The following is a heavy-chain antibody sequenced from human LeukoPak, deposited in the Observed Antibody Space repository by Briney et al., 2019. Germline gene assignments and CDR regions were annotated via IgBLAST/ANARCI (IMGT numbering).Heavy chain of an antibody. D-gene: IGHD6-6*01. CDR1: GFTFSSYA. J-gene: IGHJ4*02. V-gene: IGHV3-23*01. CDR2: ISGSGGST. Sequence: GGSLRLSCAASGFTFSSYAMSWVRQAPGRGLEWVSAISGSGGSTYYADSVKGRFTISRDNSKNTLYLQMNSLRAEDTAVYYCAKRDPYSSSRPLDYWGQGTLVTVSS. CDR3: AKRDPYSSSRPLDY.